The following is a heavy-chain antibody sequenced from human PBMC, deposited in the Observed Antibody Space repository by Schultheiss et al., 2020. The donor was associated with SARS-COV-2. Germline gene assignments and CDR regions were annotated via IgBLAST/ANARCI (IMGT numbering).Heavy chain of an antibody. V-gene: IGHV3-23*01. CDR1: GFTFSSYA. D-gene: IGHD3-22*01. CDR3: ARDSLSGYYYSTAFDI. J-gene: IGHJ3*02. CDR2: ISGSGGST. Sequence: GGSLRLSCAASGFTFSSYAMSWVRQAPGKGLEWVSAISGSGGSTYYADSVKGRFTISRDNSKNTLYLQMNSLRAEDTAVYYCARDSLSGYYYSTAFDIWGQGTTVTVSS.